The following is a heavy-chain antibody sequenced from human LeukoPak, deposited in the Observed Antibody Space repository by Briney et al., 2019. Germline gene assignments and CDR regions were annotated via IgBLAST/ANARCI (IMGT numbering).Heavy chain of an antibody. Sequence: SETLSLTCTVSGGSISSYCWSWIRQPAGKGLEWIGRIYTSGSTNYNPSLKSRATMSVDTSKNQFSLKLSSVTAADTAVYYCARVRWLAPKTYYFDYWGQGTLVTVSS. V-gene: IGHV4-4*07. D-gene: IGHD6-19*01. CDR1: GGSISSYC. CDR2: IYTSGST. J-gene: IGHJ4*02. CDR3: ARVRWLAPKTYYFDY.